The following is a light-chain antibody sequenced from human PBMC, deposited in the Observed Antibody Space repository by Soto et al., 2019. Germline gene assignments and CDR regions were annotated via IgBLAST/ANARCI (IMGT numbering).Light chain of an antibody. J-gene: IGKJ2*01. CDR1: QGISKY. V-gene: IGKV1-27*01. Sequence: DIQMTQSPSSLSASVGDRVTITCRASQGISKYLAWYQQKPGKVPKLLIYAASTLQSGVPSRFSSSGSGTDFTLTISSLQPEDVATYYCQKYNSPPDTFGQGTRLEIK. CDR2: AAS. CDR3: QKYNSPPDT.